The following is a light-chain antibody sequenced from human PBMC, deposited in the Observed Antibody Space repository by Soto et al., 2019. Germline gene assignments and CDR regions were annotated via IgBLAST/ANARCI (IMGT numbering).Light chain of an antibody. CDR2: DDT. CDR1: NIGSKS. Sequence: SYELTQPPSVSVAPGQTARLACAGNNIGSKSVHWYQQRPGQAPVLVVYDDTDRPSGIPERFSGSNSGNTATLTISRVEAGDEADYYCQVWDISSDQRIFGGGTKLTVL. CDR3: QVWDISSDQRI. V-gene: IGLV3-21*02. J-gene: IGLJ2*01.